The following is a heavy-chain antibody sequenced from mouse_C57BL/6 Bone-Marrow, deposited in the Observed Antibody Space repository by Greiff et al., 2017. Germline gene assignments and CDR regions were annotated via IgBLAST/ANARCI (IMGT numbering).Heavy chain of an antibody. Sequence: EVKLVESGGGLVKPGGSLKLSCAASGFTFSSYAMSWVRQTPEKRLEWVATISDGGSYTYYPDNVKGRFTISRDNAKNNLYLQMSHLKSEDTAMYYCARDPGFAYWGQGTLVTVSA. CDR1: GFTFSSYA. CDR3: ARDPGFAY. CDR2: ISDGGSYT. J-gene: IGHJ3*01. V-gene: IGHV5-4*01.